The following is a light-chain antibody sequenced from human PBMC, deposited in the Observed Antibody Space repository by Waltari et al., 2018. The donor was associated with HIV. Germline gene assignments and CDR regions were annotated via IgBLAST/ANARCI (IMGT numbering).Light chain of an antibody. J-gene: IGLJ3*02. V-gene: IGLV1-51*01. Sequence: SVLTQPHSVSSARGQKVTIPCPGRNSNIVHTYLSCYQQTPGTAPKLLIDDNNKRPSEIPYRSSGSKSDTSATLGITGLQTGDEADYRCGTWDSSLSAVVFGGGTKLTVL. CDR2: DNN. CDR1: NSNIVHTY. CDR3: GTWDSSLSAVV.